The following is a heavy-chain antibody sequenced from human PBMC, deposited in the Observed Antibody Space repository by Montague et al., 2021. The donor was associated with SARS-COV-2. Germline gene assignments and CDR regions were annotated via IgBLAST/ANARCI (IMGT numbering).Heavy chain of an antibody. J-gene: IGHJ4*02. CDR2: LSYTGHT. CDR3: ARSHYSVSWCPD. CDR1: GGSFNGYF. D-gene: IGHD5/OR15-5a*01. V-gene: IGHV4-34*01. Sequence: SETLSLTCTIYGGSFNGYFWSWIRQSPGKGLEWIGELSYTGHTRYNPSLQSRVSISGDSSENQFSLTLTSVTAADTAVYYCARSHYSVSWCPDWGQGTPVTVSS.